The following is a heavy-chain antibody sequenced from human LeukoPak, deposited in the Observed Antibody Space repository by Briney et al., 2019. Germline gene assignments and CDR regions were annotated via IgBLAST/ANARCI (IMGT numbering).Heavy chain of an antibody. Sequence: GRSLRLSCAASGFTFSSYGMHWVRQAPGKGLEWVAVISYDGSNKYYADSVKGRFTISRDNSKNTLYLQMNSLRAEDTAVYYCAKAQGNGEGYSDYWGQGTLVTVSS. D-gene: IGHD1-1*01. CDR2: ISYDGSNK. V-gene: IGHV3-30*18. J-gene: IGHJ4*02. CDR1: GFTFSSYG. CDR3: AKAQGNGEGYSDY.